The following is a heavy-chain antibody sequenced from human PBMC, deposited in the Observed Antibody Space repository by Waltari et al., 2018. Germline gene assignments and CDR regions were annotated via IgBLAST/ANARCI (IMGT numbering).Heavy chain of an antibody. CDR2: IYSGGST. Sequence: EVQLVESGGGLIQPGGSLRLSCSASGFIVSCNYMSWVRQAPGRGLEWVSLIYSGGSTYYADSVKGRFTISRDNSKNTLYLQMDSLSVEDTAVYYCARWQQWPVRAFDYWGQGTLVTVSS. V-gene: IGHV3-53*01. J-gene: IGHJ4*02. CDR1: GFIVSCNY. CDR3: ARWQQWPVRAFDY. D-gene: IGHD6-19*01.